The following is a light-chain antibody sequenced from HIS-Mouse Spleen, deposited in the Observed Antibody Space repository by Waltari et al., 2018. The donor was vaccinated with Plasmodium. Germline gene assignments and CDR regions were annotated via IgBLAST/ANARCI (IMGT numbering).Light chain of an antibody. CDR3: QQYNNWPRT. CDR1: QSVSIN. V-gene: IGKV3-15*01. Sequence: EIVMTPSPATLSVSPGARATLSCRASQSVSINLAWYQQKPGQAPRLLIYGASTRATGIPARFSGSGSGTEFTLTISSMQSEDFAVYYCQQYNNWPRTFGQGTKVEIK. J-gene: IGKJ1*01. CDR2: GAS.